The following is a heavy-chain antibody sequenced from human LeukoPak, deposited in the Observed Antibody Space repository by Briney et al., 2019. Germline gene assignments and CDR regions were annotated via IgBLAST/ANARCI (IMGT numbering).Heavy chain of an antibody. CDR3: ARDKHSGYPFDY. CDR1: GYSISSGYY. V-gene: IGHV4-38-2*02. Sequence: SETLSLTCTVSGYSISSGYYWGWIRPPPGKGLEWIGSIYHSGSTYYNPSLKRRVTISVDTSKNQFSLKLSSVTAADTAVYYCARDKHSGYPFDYWGQGTLVTDSS. D-gene: IGHD3-22*01. CDR2: IYHSGST. J-gene: IGHJ4*02.